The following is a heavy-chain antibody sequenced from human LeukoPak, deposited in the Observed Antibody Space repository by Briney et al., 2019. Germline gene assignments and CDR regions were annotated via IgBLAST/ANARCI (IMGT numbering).Heavy chain of an antibody. D-gene: IGHD6-19*01. J-gene: IGHJ3*02. CDR1: GFTFSNYE. CDR2: ISNIGDII. V-gene: IGHV3-48*03. CDR3: ARPIAVAGTGDAFDI. Sequence: PGGSLRLSCAASGFTFSNYEMNWVRQAPGKGLEWISHISNIGDIIHYADSVKGRFTISRDNAKNSLYLQMNSLRAEDTAVYYCARPIAVAGTGDAFDIWGQGTMVTVSS.